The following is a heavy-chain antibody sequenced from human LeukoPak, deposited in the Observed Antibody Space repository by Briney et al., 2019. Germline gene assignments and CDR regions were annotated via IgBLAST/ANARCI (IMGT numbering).Heavy chain of an antibody. J-gene: IGHJ6*03. V-gene: IGHV1-46*01. CDR3: ARDGDSSGYFHYYYYYYMDV. D-gene: IGHD3-22*01. CDR1: GYTFTGYY. CDR2: IKPSGGST. Sequence: VASVKVSCKASGYTFTGYYMHWVRQAPGQGLEWMGIIKPSGGSTSYAQKFQGRVTMTRDTSTSTVYMELSSLRSEDTAVYYCARDGDSSGYFHYYYYYYMDVWGKGTTVTISS.